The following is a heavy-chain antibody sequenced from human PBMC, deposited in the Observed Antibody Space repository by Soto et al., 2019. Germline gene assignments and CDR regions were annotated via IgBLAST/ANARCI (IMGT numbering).Heavy chain of an antibody. D-gene: IGHD2-2*01. CDR2: ISGSGDST. V-gene: IGHV3-23*01. CDR3: AKSAGGYCSTTTCAGNFAWFDL. J-gene: IGHJ2*01. CDR1: GFTFSSYA. Sequence: EVQLLESGGGLVQPGGSLRLSCAASGFTFSSYAMSWVRQAPGKGLEWVSGISGSGDSTYYADSVKGRFTISRDNSKSTLYLQMNSLRADDTAVYYCAKSAGGYCSTTTCAGNFAWFDLWGRGTLVTVSS.